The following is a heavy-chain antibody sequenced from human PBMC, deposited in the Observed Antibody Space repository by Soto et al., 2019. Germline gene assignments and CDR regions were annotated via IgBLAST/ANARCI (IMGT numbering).Heavy chain of an antibody. D-gene: IGHD4-17*01. J-gene: IGHJ4*02. CDR3: ARGTKGDYGDY. CDR1: GGSISSYD. V-gene: IGHV4-59*08. CDR2: IYYSGST. Sequence: PSETLSLTSTVSGGSISSYDWSWIRQPPGKGLEWIGYIYYSGSTNYNPSLKSRVTISVDTSKNQFSLKLSSVTAADTAVYYCARGTKGDYGDYWGQGTLVTVSS.